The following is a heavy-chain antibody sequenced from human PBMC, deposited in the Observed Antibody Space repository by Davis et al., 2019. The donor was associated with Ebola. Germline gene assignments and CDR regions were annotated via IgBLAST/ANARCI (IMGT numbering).Heavy chain of an antibody. CDR1: GYVFSSYV. CDR2: LGLSADT. V-gene: IGHV3-23*01. CDR3: AKDTSNIWFDI. D-gene: IGHD1-26*01. J-gene: IGHJ3*02. Sequence: GGSLRLSCAASGYVFSSYVMSWVRWAPGKGLEWVSTLGLSADTYYADSVKGRFTISRDNSKNTLHLQMNSLRVEDTAIYYCAKDTSNIWFDIWGQGTMVTVSS.